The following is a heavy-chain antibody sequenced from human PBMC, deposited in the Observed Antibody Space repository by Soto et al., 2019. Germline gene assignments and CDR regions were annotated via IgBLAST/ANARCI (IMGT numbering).Heavy chain of an antibody. CDR1: GFTFISYS. CDR3: AGEADYLNWFDP. D-gene: IGHD4-17*01. V-gene: IGHV3-48*01. CDR2: ISSSSSTI. Sequence: GGSLRLSCAASGFTFISYSMNWVRQAPGKGLEWVSYISSSSSTIYYADSVKGRFTISRDNAKNSLYLQMNSLRAEDTAVYYCAGEADYLNWFDPWGQGTLVTVSS. J-gene: IGHJ5*02.